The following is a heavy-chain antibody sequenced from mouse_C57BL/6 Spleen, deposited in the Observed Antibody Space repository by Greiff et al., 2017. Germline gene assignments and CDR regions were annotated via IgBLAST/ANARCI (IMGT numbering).Heavy chain of an antibody. D-gene: IGHD2-4*01. CDR1: GFTFSDYG. Sequence: EVQLVESGGGLVKPGGSLKLSCAASGFTFSDYGMHWVRQAPEKGLEWVAYISSGSSTIYYADTVKGRFTISRDNAKNTLFLQMTSLRSEDTAMYYCARPYDYSYWYFDVWGTGTTVTVSS. CDR2: ISSGSSTI. V-gene: IGHV5-17*01. J-gene: IGHJ1*03. CDR3: ARPYDYSYWYFDV.